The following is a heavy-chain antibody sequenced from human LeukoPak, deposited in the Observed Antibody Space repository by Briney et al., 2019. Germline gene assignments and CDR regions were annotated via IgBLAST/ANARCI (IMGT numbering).Heavy chain of an antibody. J-gene: IGHJ6*02. CDR2: ISYDGSNK. V-gene: IGHV3-30*03. Sequence: PGGSLRLSCAASGFTFSSYGMHWVRQAPGKGLEWVAVISYDGSNKYYADSVKGRFTISRDNSKNTLYLQMNSLRAEDTAVYYCARGLVTVTTKVHYYGMDVWGQGTTVTVSS. D-gene: IGHD4-17*01. CDR3: ARGLVTVTTKVHYYGMDV. CDR1: GFTFSSYG.